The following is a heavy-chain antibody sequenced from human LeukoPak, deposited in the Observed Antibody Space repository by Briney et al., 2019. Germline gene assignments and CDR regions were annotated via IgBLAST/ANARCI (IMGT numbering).Heavy chain of an antibody. V-gene: IGHV3-30*04. CDR1: GFTFTSFA. J-gene: IGHJ6*03. Sequence: GGSLRLSCAASGFTFTSFAMHWVRHAPGKGLEWVAVISYDGSHKYYADSVKGRFTISRDNSKNTLYLQMNTLRADDTAVYYCARPPKSKYGSESYYYYYYMDVWGKGTTVTVSS. CDR2: ISYDGSHK. CDR3: ARPPKSKYGSESYYYYYYMDV. D-gene: IGHD3-10*01.